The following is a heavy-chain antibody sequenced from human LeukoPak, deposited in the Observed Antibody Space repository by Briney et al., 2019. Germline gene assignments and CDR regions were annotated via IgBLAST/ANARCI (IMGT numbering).Heavy chain of an antibody. J-gene: IGHJ5*02. Sequence: SETLSLTCTVSGGSMSSSYWNWIRQPPGKGLEWIGYIHYSGSTNYNPSLKSRVTISVDTSKNQFSLKLTSVTAADTAVYYCAREVVVVAATRWFDPWGQGTLVTVSS. CDR1: GGSMSSSY. V-gene: IGHV4-59*12. CDR3: AREVVVVAATRWFDP. CDR2: IHYSGST. D-gene: IGHD2-15*01.